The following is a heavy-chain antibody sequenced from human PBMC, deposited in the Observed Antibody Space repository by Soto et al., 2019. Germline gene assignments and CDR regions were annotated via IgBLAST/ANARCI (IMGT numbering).Heavy chain of an antibody. CDR2: INHSGST. D-gene: IGHD2-15*01. Sequence: PAGTLSLTCAVYGRSFSGYYWSWIRQPPGKGLEWIGEINHSGSTNYNPSLKSRVTISVDTSKHQFSLKLSSVTAADTAVYYCPSKLQVEASPNWFDPWGQGTLVPVPS. CDR3: PSKLQVEASPNWFDP. J-gene: IGHJ5*02. CDR1: GRSFSGYY. V-gene: IGHV4-34*01.